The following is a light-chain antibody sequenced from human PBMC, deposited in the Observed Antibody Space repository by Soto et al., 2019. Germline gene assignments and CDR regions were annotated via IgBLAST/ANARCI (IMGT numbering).Light chain of an antibody. J-gene: IGKJ4*01. CDR3: QQYNDWPPA. CDR1: QTVRNN. V-gene: IGKV3D-15*01. CDR2: DAS. Sequence: EIALTQSPDTLSLSPGERATLSCLASQTVRNNYLAWYQQKPGQAPRLLIYDASNRATGIPARFSGSGSGTEFTLTIDSLQSEDFAVYYCQQYNDWPPAFGGGTKVDIK.